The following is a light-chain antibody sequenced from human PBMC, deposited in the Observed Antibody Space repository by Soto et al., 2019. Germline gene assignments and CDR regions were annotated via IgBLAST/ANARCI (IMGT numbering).Light chain of an antibody. J-gene: IGKJ1*01. V-gene: IGKV3-20*01. Sequence: EIVLTQSPGTLSLSPGERATLSCRASQSVSSNYLAWYRRKPGQAPRILIYGASNRATDIPGRFSGSGSGTDFTLTITRLEPEDFEVYYCQQYGSSPPTFGPGTRVEIK. CDR1: QSVSSNY. CDR3: QQYGSSPPT. CDR2: GAS.